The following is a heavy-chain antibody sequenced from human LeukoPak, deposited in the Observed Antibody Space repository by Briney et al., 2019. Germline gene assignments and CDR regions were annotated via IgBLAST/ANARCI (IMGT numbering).Heavy chain of an antibody. CDR2: IYHSGDT. CDR1: GGSVSSGDYY. D-gene: IGHD4-17*01. V-gene: IGHV4-30-4*01. J-gene: IGHJ5*02. CDR3: AGDQGDYGDYGWFDP. Sequence: PSETLSLTCTVSGGSVSSGDYYWSWIRQPPGKGPEWIGYIYHSGDTNYNPSLKSRATISVDTAKNQFSLRLSFVTAADTAVYYCAGDQGDYGDYGWFDPWVQGTQVTVSS.